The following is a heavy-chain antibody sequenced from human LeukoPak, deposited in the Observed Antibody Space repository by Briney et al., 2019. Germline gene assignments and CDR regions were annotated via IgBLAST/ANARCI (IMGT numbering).Heavy chain of an antibody. CDR1: GGSISSSSHY. CDR2: IYYSGST. V-gene: IGHV4-39*01. D-gene: IGHD6-13*01. CDR3: ARGGGSSWPIDY. Sequence: PSETLSLTCTVSGGSISSSSHYWGWIRQPPGKGLEWIGNIYYSGSTYYNPSLKSRVTISVDTSKNQFSLKLSSVTAADTAAYYCARGGGSSWPIDYWGQGTLVTVSS. J-gene: IGHJ4*02.